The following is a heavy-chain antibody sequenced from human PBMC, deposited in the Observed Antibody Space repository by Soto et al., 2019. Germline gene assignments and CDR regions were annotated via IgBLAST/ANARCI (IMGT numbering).Heavy chain of an antibody. D-gene: IGHD6-13*01. J-gene: IGHJ5*02. Sequence: QLQLQESGPGLVKPSETLSLTCTVSGDSINKNNFHWAWTRQPPGEGLEWIGGIYYTGSTYYNPSLKSRVTISADTSKNHFSLQVTSVTAADTAVYYCTMYSTTSGWFDPWGQGTLVTVSS. CDR2: IYYTGST. CDR1: GDSINKNNFH. V-gene: IGHV4-39*02. CDR3: TMYSTTSGWFDP.